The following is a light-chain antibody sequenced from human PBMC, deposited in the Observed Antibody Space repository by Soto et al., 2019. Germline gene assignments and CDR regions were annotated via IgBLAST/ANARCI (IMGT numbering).Light chain of an antibody. J-gene: IGKJ4*01. CDR2: DAS. CDR1: QSVSSY. V-gene: IGKV3-11*01. CDR3: QQRSNWPPLT. Sequence: IVLTQSPATLSLSPGERATLSCRASQSVSSYLAWYQQKPGQAPRLLIYDASNRATGIPARFSGSGSGTDFTLTISSLEPEDVAVYYCQQRSNWPPLTCGGGTKGEIK.